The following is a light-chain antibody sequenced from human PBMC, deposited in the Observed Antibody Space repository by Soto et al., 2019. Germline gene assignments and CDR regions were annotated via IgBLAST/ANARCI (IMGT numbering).Light chain of an antibody. CDR3: CSYAGRYTYV. V-gene: IGLV2-14*01. J-gene: IGLJ1*01. CDR2: EVS. Sequence: QSALTQPASVSGSPGQSITISCTGTSTDVGDSNHVSWYQHHPGKAPKLIIYEVSYRPSGVSNRFSGSKSAYTASLTISGLQAEDEADYYCCSYAGRYTYVFGTGTKVTVL. CDR1: STDVGDSNH.